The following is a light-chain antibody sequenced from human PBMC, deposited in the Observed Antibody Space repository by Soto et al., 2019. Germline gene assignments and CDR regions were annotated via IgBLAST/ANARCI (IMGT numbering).Light chain of an antibody. CDR2: AAS. CDR3: QKYDGVPWT. Sequence: DIQMTQSPSSLSASVGDRVTITCRASQGIKNYLAWYQHKSGKVPQLLIFAASTLQSGVPSRFSGSGSGTDCTLTINSLQPEEVATYYCQKYDGVPWTFGQGTKVEIK. CDR1: QGIKNY. V-gene: IGKV1-27*01. J-gene: IGKJ1*01.